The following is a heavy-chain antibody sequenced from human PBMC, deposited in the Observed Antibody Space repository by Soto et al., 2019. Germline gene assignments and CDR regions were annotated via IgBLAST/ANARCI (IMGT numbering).Heavy chain of an antibody. CDR3: ARRIDQDIVVVVAATAGAFDI. V-gene: IGHV1-69*02. CDR1: GGTFSSYT. Sequence: QVQLVQSGAEVKKPGSSVKVSCKASGGTFSSYTISWVRQAPGQGLEWMGRIIPILGIANYAQKFQGRVTITADKATGTAYMKLRRLRYEDTAVYYCARRIDQDIVVVVAATAGAFDIWGQGTMVTVSS. CDR2: IIPILGIA. D-gene: IGHD2-15*01. J-gene: IGHJ3*02.